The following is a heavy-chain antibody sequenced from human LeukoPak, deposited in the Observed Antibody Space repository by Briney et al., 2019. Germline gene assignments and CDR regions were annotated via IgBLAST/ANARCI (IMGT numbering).Heavy chain of an antibody. J-gene: IGHJ4*02. CDR1: GFTFSSYS. CDR3: ARSIVVVPAAHAFDY. CDR2: ISSSSSYI. D-gene: IGHD2-2*01. V-gene: IGHV3-21*01. Sequence: GGSLRLSCAASGFTFSSYSMNWVRQAPGKGLEWVSSISSSSSYIYCADSVKGRFTISRDNAKNSLYLQMNSLRAEDTAVYYCARSIVVVPAAHAFDYWGQGTLVTVSS.